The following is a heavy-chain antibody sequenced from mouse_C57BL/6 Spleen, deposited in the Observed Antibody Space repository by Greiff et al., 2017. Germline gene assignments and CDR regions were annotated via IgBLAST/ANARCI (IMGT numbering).Heavy chain of an antibody. D-gene: IGHD1-1*02. CDR1: GFTFSDYG. V-gene: IGHV5-15*01. CDR3: ASMDYSYYAMDY. Sequence: EVQLVESGGGLVQPGGSLKLSCAASGFTFSDYGMAWVRQAPRKGPEWVAFISNLPYSIYYAEPVTGRFPLSTENAKNTLELDMSSLRTEVTAMYNCASMDYSYYAMDYWGQGTSVTVSS. CDR2: ISNLPYSI. J-gene: IGHJ4*01.